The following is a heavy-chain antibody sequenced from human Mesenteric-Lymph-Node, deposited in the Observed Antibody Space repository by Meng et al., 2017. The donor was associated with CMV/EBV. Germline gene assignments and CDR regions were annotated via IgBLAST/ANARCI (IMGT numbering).Heavy chain of an antibody. J-gene: IGHJ4*02. Sequence: GGSLRLSCAASGFTFSNAWMSWVRQAPGKGLEWAGRIKSKTDGGTTDYAAPVKGRFTISRDDSKNTLYLQMNSLKTEDTAVYYCTTVGRICSSTSCYTAPYWGQGTLVTVSS. CDR1: GFTFSNAW. CDR3: TTVGRICSSTSCYTAPY. V-gene: IGHV3-15*01. D-gene: IGHD2-2*02. CDR2: IKSKTDGGTT.